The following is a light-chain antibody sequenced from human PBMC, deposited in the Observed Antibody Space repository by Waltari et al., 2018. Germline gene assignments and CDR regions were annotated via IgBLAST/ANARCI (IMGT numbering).Light chain of an antibody. CDR2: GAS. CDR1: QSVSSGY. V-gene: IGKV3-20*01. J-gene: IGKJ5*01. CDR3: QQYSSSIT. Sequence: EVVLTQSPGTLSLSPGERATLSCRAGQSVSSGYLDWYQQNPAQAPRLLVYGASSTATGIPDRFSGSGSGTDFNLTISRLESEDFAMYYCQQYSSSITFGQGTRLEIK.